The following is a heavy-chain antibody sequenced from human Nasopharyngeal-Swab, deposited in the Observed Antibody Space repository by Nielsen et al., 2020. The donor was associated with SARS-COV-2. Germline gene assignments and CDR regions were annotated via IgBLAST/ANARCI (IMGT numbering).Heavy chain of an antibody. CDR3: ARGRSSHFDY. J-gene: IGHJ4*02. Sequence: GESLKISCSASGFTFSTWPMHWVRQAPGKGLEWVSYISSSSSTIYYADSVKGRFTISRDNANNSLYLQMNSLRAEDTAVYYCARGRSSHFDYWGQGTLVTVSS. CDR2: ISSSSSTI. CDR1: GFTFSTWP. V-gene: IGHV3-48*01. D-gene: IGHD6-6*01.